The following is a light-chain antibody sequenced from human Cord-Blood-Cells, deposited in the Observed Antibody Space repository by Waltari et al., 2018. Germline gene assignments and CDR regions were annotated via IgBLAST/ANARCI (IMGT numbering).Light chain of an antibody. CDR3: QQYNNWALT. J-gene: IGKJ1*01. CDR2: GAS. CDR1: QSVSSN. Sequence: EIVMTKSPATLSVSPGERATLSCRASQSVSSNLAWYQQKPGQAPRLLIYGASTRATGIPARFSGSGSGTEFTLTISSLQSEDFAVYYCQQYNNWALTFGQGTKVEIK. V-gene: IGKV3-15*01.